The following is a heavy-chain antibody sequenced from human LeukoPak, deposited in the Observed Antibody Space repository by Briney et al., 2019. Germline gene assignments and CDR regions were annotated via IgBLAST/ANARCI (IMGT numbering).Heavy chain of an antibody. D-gene: IGHD3-10*01. CDR2: IYPDDSDT. CDR3: ARLGGDTYYFGSASYPNWYFDL. CDR1: GYTFTTYW. V-gene: IGHV5-51*01. J-gene: IGHJ2*01. Sequence: GESLEISFQASGYTFTTYWIGWVRPMPGKGLECMGIIYPDDSDTKYSPSFHGQVTISADKSFSTAYLQWSSLKASDTAIYYCARLGGDTYYFGSASYPNWYFDLWGRGTLVTVSS.